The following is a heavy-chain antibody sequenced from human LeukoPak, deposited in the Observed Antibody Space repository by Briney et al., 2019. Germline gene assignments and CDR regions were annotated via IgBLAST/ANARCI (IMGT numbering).Heavy chain of an antibody. D-gene: IGHD5-12*01. CDR2: INSISGEI. CDR3: ARDHGYAFDY. J-gene: IGHJ4*02. Sequence: GGSLRLSCVASGFTFSYYSMNWVRQAPGKGREGGSYINSISGEIWYADSVKGRFTISRDDAKNSLYLQMNSLRDEDTAVYYCARDHGYAFDYWGQGTLVTVSS. CDR1: GFTFSYYS. V-gene: IGHV3-48*02.